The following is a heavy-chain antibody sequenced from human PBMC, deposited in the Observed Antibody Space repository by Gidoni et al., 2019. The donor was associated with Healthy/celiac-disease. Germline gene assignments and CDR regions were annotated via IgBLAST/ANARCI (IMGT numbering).Heavy chain of an antibody. CDR2: SSGSGGST. Sequence: EVQLLESGGGLVQPGGSLRLSCAAPGFPFRRYAMSWVRQAPGKGLEWGSASSGSGGSTYYADSGKGRFTISRDNSKNTLYLQMNSLRAEDTAVYYCAKDGSAYSSSWGFFRYWGQGTLVTVSS. CDR3: AKDGSAYSSSWGFFRY. CDR1: GFPFRRYA. D-gene: IGHD6-6*01. V-gene: IGHV3-23*01. J-gene: IGHJ4*02.